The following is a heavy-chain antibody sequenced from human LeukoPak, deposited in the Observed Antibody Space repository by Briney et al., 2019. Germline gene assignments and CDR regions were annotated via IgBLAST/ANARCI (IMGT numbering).Heavy chain of an antibody. Sequence: TSETLSLTCTVSGGSISSNNYYWGWVRQPPGKGLEWIGSVSYSGSTYYNPSLRSRVTLSVDTSKNQFSLKLSSVTAADTAVYYCARRDYGDYFDYWGQGTLVTVSS. CDR2: VSYSGST. CDR1: GGSISSNNYY. CDR3: ARRDYGDYFDY. J-gene: IGHJ4*02. D-gene: IGHD4-17*01. V-gene: IGHV4-39*01.